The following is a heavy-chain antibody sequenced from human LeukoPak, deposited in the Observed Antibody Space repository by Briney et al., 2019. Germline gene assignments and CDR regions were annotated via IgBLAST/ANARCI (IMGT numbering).Heavy chain of an antibody. CDR1: GFTFSSYA. V-gene: IGHV3-23*01. Sequence: GGSLRLSCAASGFTFSSYAMSWVRQAPGKGLEWVSAISGSGGSTYYADSVKGRFTISRDNSKNTLYLQMNSLRAEDTAVYYCAKDATGDYGGGPHYYYYYMDVWGKGTTVTVSS. D-gene: IGHD4-17*01. CDR3: AKDATGDYGGGPHYYYYYMDV. J-gene: IGHJ6*03. CDR2: ISGSGGST.